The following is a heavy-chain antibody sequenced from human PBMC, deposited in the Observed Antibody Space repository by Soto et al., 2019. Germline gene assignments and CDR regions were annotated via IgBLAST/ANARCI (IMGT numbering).Heavy chain of an antibody. J-gene: IGHJ4*02. V-gene: IGHV1-69*13. CDR2: IIPIFGTA. CDR1: GGTFSSYA. CDR3: ARETGYSSGWYFDY. D-gene: IGHD6-19*01. Sequence: GASLQVSCKASGGTFSSYAISWWRQAPGQGVEGMGGIIPIFGTANYAQKFQGRVTITADESTSTAYMELSSLRSEDTAVYYCARETGYSSGWYFDYWGQGTLVTVSS.